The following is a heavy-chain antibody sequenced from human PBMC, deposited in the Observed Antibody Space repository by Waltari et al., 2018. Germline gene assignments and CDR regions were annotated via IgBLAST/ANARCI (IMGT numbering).Heavy chain of an antibody. CDR3: YLLGRDIVSAGATPSYYPYMVG. J-gene: IGHJ6*03. CDR1: EYTLAGFS. D-gene: IGHD2-15*01. CDR2: FGRGDGQN. V-gene: IGHV1-24*01. Sequence: QVQVVQSGAEAMKPGASVKVSCKVSEYTLAGFSIHWVRQPRGKGLEWIGAFGRGDGQNTAAPTLLARRDMQEDTRTETAYMEFRSLRAGDTDVYYCYLLGRDIVSAGATPSYYPYMVGWGRGASVTVSS.